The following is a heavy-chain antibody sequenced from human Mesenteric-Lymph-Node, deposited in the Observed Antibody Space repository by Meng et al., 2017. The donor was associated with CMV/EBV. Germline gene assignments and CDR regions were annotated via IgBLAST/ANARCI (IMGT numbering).Heavy chain of an antibody. D-gene: IGHD1-14*01. Sequence: SETLSLTCTVSGGSISSGGYYWSWIRQHPGKGLEWIGYIYYSGSTYYNPSLKSRVTISVDTSKNQFSLKLSSVTAADTAVYYCARGNPRAYYYGMDVWGQGTTVTVSS. J-gene: IGHJ6*02. CDR1: GGSISSGGYY. V-gene: IGHV4-31*03. CDR3: ARGNPRAYYYGMDV. CDR2: IYYSGST.